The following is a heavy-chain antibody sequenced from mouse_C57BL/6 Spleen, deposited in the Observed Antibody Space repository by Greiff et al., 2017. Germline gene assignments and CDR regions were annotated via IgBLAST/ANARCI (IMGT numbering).Heavy chain of an antibody. CDR2: ISSGSSTI. CDR3: ARMDFDV. J-gene: IGHJ1*03. Sequence: EVHLVESGGGLVKPGGSLKLSCAASGFTFSDYGMHWVRQAPEMGLEWVAYISSGSSTIYYADTVKGRFTISRDNAKNTLFLQMTSLRSEDTAMYYCARMDFDVWGTGTTVTVSS. CDR1: GFTFSDYG. V-gene: IGHV5-17*01.